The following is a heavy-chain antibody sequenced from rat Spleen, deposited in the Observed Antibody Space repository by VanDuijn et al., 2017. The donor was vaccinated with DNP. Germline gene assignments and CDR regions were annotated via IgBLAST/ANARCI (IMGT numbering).Heavy chain of an antibody. CDR3: ARWNIGTTTLDY. V-gene: IGHV3-1*01. D-gene: IGHD1-5*01. CDR1: GYSITSTY. CDR2: ISYSGST. Sequence: EVQLQESGPGLVKPSQSLSLTCSVTGYSITSTYWGWIRKFPGNKMEWVGHISYSGSTSYNPSLKRRITITRDTSKNQFFLQLNSVTSGDTATYYCARWNIGTTTLDYWGQGVMVTVSS. J-gene: IGHJ2*01.